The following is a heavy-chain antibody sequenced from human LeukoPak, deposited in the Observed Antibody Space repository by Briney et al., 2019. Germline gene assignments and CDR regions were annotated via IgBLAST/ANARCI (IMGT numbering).Heavy chain of an antibody. D-gene: IGHD6-13*01. Sequence: SSETLSLTCAVYGGSFSAHYWSWTRQPPGKGLEWIAEINHSGGTNYNPSLKSRVTISVDTSNNQFSLKLNSVTAADTAVYYCASSREYSSSWYHYFDYWGQGTLVTVSS. CDR1: GGSFSAHY. CDR3: ASSREYSSSWYHYFDY. CDR2: INHSGGT. V-gene: IGHV4-34*01. J-gene: IGHJ4*02.